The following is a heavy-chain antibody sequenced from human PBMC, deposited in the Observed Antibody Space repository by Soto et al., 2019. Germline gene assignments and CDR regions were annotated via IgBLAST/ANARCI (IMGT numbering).Heavy chain of an antibody. CDR2: IWYDGSNK. V-gene: IGHV3-33*01. CDR1: GFTFSSYG. CDR3: ARASYDSSGYYSGMSDY. Sequence: QVQLVESGGGVVQPGRSLRLSCAASGFTFSSYGMHWVRQAPGKGLELVAVIWYDGSNKYYADSVKGRFTISRDNSKNTLYLQMNSLRAEDTAVYYCARASYDSSGYYSGMSDYWGQGTLVTVSS. J-gene: IGHJ4*02. D-gene: IGHD3-22*01.